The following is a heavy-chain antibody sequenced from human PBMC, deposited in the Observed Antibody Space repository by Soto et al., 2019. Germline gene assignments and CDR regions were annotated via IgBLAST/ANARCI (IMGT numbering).Heavy chain of an antibody. CDR1: GGSTSSYY. CDR3: ARDLGYCSGGSCPYYYYAMDV. CDR2: IYYSGSP. D-gene: IGHD2-15*01. V-gene: IGHV4-59*01. J-gene: IGHJ6*02. Sequence: SGTLSLTCTVSGGSTSSYYWSWIRQPPGKGLEWIGYIYYSGSPNYNPSLKSRVTISIDTSKNQFSLKLSSVSAADTAVYYCARDLGYCSGGSCPYYYYAMDVWGQGTTVTVSS.